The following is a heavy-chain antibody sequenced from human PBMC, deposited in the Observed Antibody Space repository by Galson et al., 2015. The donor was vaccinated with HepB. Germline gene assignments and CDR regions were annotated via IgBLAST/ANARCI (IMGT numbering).Heavy chain of an antibody. V-gene: IGHV5-51*01. J-gene: IGHJ4*02. CDR3: ARQGYSNSWYIDRRFDY. CDR2: IYPGDSDT. Sequence: QSGAEVKQPGESLKISCKGSGYSFTNYWIAWVRQMPGKGLEWMGIIYPGDSDTRYSPSFQGQVTISAEKSISAAYLQWDRLKASDTAIYYCARQGYSNSWYIDRRFDYWAQGTLVIVSS. D-gene: IGHD6-13*01. CDR1: GYSFTNYW.